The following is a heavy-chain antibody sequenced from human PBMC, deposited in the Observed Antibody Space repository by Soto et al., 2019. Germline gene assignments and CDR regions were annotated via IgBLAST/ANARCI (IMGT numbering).Heavy chain of an antibody. CDR2: IIPILGIA. CDR1: GGTFSSYT. V-gene: IGHV1-69*08. D-gene: IGHD3-10*01. Sequence: QVQLVQSGAEVKKPGSSVKVSCKASGGTFSSYTISWVRQAPGQGLEWMGRIIPILGIANYAQKFQGRVTITADKSTSTAYMELSSLRSEDTAVYYCARDLGFGELLGSYYYYGMDVWGQGTTVTVSS. CDR3: ARDLGFGELLGSYYYYGMDV. J-gene: IGHJ6*02.